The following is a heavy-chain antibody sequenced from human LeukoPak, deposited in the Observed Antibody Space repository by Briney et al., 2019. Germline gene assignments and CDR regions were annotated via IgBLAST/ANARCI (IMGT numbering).Heavy chain of an antibody. D-gene: IGHD5-12*01. CDR2: IYHSGST. CDR1: AYSISSGYY. V-gene: IGHV4-38-2*02. CDR3: ARVYSGYDFDPSTCFDI. Sequence: PSETLSLTCTVSAYSISSGYYWGWIRQPPGRGLEWIGSIYHSGSTYYNPSLKSRVTISVDTSKNQFSLKLSSVTAADTAVYYCARVYSGYDFDPSTCFDIWGQGTMVTVSS. J-gene: IGHJ3*02.